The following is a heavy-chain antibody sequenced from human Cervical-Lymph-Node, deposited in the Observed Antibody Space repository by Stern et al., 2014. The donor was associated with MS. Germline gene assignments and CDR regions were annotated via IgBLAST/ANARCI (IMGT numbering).Heavy chain of an antibody. D-gene: IGHD3-10*01. CDR2: IRSKTNAYTT. CDR1: GILFSGAS. Sequence: EVQLLESGGGLVQPGGSLQLSCAASGILFSGASMHWVRQPSGKGLEWIGRIRSKTNAYTTTYTASVKGRFTISRDDSKMTTYLQMNSLKSEDTAVYYCVSDGSGWRNWGQGTLVTVSS. V-gene: IGHV3-73*01. J-gene: IGHJ4*02. CDR3: VSDGSGWRN.